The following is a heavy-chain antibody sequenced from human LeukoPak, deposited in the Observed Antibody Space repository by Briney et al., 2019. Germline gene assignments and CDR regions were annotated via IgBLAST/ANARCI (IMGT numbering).Heavy chain of an antibody. Sequence: PGGSLRLSCAASGFTFSSYWMSWVRQSPGKGLEWVANIKPGGSEKYYVDSVKGRFTISRDNARNALFLEMNSLRAEDTAVYYCARERMYSGSGSTFPYYDYWGQGTLVIVSS. V-gene: IGHV3-7*01. CDR3: ARERMYSGSGSTFPYYDY. CDR2: IKPGGSEK. J-gene: IGHJ4*02. D-gene: IGHD3-10*01. CDR1: GFTFSSYW.